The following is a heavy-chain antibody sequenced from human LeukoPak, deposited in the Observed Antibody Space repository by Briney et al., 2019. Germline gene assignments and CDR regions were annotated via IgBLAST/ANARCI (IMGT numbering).Heavy chain of an antibody. Sequence: ASVKVSCKASGYTFTSYGISWVRQAPGQRLEWMGWISAYNGNRNYAKKLQGRVTLTPDTSTSTAYMELRSLRSDATAVYYCARRYCSSTSCYRQLEYWGQGTLVTVSS. CDR1: GYTFTSYG. CDR3: ARRYCSSTSCYRQLEY. V-gene: IGHV1-18*01. J-gene: IGHJ4*02. CDR2: ISAYNGNR. D-gene: IGHD2-2*01.